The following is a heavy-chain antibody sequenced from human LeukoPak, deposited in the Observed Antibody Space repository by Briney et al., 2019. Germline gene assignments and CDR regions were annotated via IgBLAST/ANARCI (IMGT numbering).Heavy chain of an antibody. V-gene: IGHV4-38-2*02. D-gene: IGHD3-22*01. CDR1: DYSISSGYY. CDR3: ARDYDSSAYYYQH. CDR2: IFHSGNT. Sequence: SETLSLTCTVSDYSISSGYYWGWIRQPPGKGLEWIASIFHSGNTYYNPSLKSRVTLSVDTSKNQFSLKLSSVTAADTAVYYCARDYDSSAYYYQHWGQGTLVTVSS. J-gene: IGHJ1*01.